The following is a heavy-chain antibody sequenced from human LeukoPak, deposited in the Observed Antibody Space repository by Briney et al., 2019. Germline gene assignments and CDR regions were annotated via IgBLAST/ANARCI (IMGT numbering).Heavy chain of an antibody. CDR2: IRYDGSNK. J-gene: IGHJ6*02. CDR3: ARVYGPGGYYYYGMDV. D-gene: IGHD3-10*01. CDR1: GFTFSSYG. Sequence: GGSLRLSCAASGFTFSSYGMRWVRQATGKGLEWVAFIRYDGSNKYYADSVKGRFAISRDNSKNTLYLQMNSLRAEDTAVYYCARVYGPGGYYYYGMDVWGQGTTVTVSS. V-gene: IGHV3-30*02.